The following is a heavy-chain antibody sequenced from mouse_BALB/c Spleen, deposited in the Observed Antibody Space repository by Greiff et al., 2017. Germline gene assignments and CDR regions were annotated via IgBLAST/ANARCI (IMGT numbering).Heavy chain of an antibody. Sequence: EVMLVESGAELVKPGASVKLSCTASGFNIKDTYMHWVKQRPEQGLEWIGRIDPANGNTKYDPKFQGKATITADTSSNTAYLQLSSLTSEDTAVYYCASPYYYGSSSYYAMDYWGQGTSVTVSS. V-gene: IGHV14-3*02. D-gene: IGHD1-1*01. CDR1: GFNIKDTY. J-gene: IGHJ4*01. CDR2: IDPANGNT. CDR3: ASPYYYGSSSYYAMDY.